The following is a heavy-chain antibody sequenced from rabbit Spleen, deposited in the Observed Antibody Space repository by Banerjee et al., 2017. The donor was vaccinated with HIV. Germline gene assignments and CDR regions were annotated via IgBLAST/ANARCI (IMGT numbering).Heavy chain of an antibody. V-gene: IGHV1S47*01. D-gene: IGHD1-1*01. Sequence: QEQLVESGGGLVQPGGSLKLSCKASGFDFNTYGVSWVRQAPGKGLEWIGYIDPLFGTKYYANGVNGRFTISSHNAQNTLYLQLNSLTAADTATYFCVRGASSTGYYSLWGPGTLVTV. CDR3: VRGASSTGYYSL. J-gene: IGHJ4*01. CDR2: IDPLFGTK. CDR1: GFDFNTYG.